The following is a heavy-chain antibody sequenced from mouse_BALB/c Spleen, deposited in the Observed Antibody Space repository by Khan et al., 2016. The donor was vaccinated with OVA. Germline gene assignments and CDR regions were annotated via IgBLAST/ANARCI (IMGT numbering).Heavy chain of an antibody. CDR2: INPSTGYT. CDR3: ARRGQRWDFDY. CDR1: GYTFINYW. D-gene: IGHD1-1*01. V-gene: IGHV1-7*01. J-gene: IGHJ2*01. Sequence: QVQLQQSGAELAKPGASVQMSCKASGYTFINYWILWVKQRPGQGLEWIGYINPSTGYTEYTQNFKDKATLTADKSSSTAYMQLSSLTSEDSAVYYCARRGQRWDFDYWGQGTTLTVSS.